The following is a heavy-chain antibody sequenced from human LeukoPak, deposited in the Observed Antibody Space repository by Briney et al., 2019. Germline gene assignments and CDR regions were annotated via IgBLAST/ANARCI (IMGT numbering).Heavy chain of an antibody. CDR2: IYYSGST. CDR3: ARDRVPASDI. D-gene: IGHD2-2*01. J-gene: IGHJ3*02. CDR1: GGSISSYY. V-gene: IGHV4-59*01. Sequence: SETLSLTCTVSGGSISSYYWSWIRQPPGKGLEWIGYIYYSGSTNYNPSLKSRVTISVDTSKNQFSLKLSSVTAADTAVYYCARDRVPASDIWGQGTMVTVSS.